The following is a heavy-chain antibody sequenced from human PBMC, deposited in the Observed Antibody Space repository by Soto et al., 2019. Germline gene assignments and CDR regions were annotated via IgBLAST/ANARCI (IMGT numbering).Heavy chain of an antibody. J-gene: IGHJ4*02. CDR3: ARRSDYGDY. CDR1: GYTFTSYD. V-gene: IGHV1-8*01. Sequence: GASVKVSCKASGYTFTSYDIYCVRQATGQGLEWMGWMNPNSGNTGYAQKLQGRVTMTRNTSISTAYMELSSLRSEDTAVYYWARRSDYGDYWGQGTLVSVSS. CDR2: MNPNSGNT.